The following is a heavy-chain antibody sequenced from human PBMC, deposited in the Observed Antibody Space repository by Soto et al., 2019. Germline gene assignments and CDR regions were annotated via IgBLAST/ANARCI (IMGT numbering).Heavy chain of an antibody. CDR3: ARHSNRNYGLYYFDY. Sequence: ETLSLTCTVSGGSISYTTSYWGWIRQPPGKGLEWIGSIFYNGNTYYNPSLKSRVTISVDTSKDQFSLKVTSATAADTAVYYCARHSNRNYGLYYFDYWGLGDLVTVSS. J-gene: IGHJ4*02. CDR1: GGSISYTTSY. D-gene: IGHD4-4*01. CDR2: IFYNGNT. V-gene: IGHV4-39*01.